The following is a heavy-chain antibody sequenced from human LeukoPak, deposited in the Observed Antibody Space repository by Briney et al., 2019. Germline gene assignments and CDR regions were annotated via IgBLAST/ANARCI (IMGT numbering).Heavy chain of an antibody. V-gene: IGHV4-61*01. J-gene: IGHJ6*03. Sequence: SETLSLTCTVSGYSISSGYYWGWIRQPPGKGLEWIGYIYYSGSTNYNPSLKSRVTISVDTSKNQFSLKLSSVTAADTAVYYCARSVEGYCSGGSCYSYYYYMDVWGKGTTVTVSS. CDR1: GYSISSGYY. CDR2: IYYSGST. CDR3: ARSVEGYCSGGSCYSYYYYMDV. D-gene: IGHD2-15*01.